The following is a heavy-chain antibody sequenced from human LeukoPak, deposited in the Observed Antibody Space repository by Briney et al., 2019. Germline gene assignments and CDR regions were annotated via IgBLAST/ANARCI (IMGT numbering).Heavy chain of an antibody. D-gene: IGHD3-10*01. CDR2: IKQDGSEK. J-gene: IGHJ4*02. CDR3: ARDTSPFMVRGVIVYFDY. Sequence: PGGSLRLSCVASGFTFSSRDWMTWVRQAPGKGLEWVANIKQDGSEKNYVDSVKGRFTISRDNAKNSLYLQMNSLRAEDTAVYYCARDTSPFMVRGVIVYFDYWGQGTLVTVSS. CDR1: GFTFSSRDW. V-gene: IGHV3-7*01.